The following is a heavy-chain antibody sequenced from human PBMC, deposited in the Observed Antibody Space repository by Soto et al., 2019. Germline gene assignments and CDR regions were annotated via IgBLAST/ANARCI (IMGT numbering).Heavy chain of an antibody. CDR3: ARDVFCGGAPACPDMDV. J-gene: IGHJ6*02. D-gene: IGHD2-21*01. CDR2: ISGYNGNT. CDR1: GYTFSGYS. V-gene: IGHV1-18*04. Sequence: QVVLEQSGGEVKKPGASVKVSCKASGYTFSGYSITWVRQAPGQGLEWMGRISGYNGNTNYARTIRGRLTLTTDTSTSTDYMELRSLTSDDTAVYYCARDVFCGGAPACPDMDVWVQGTTVTVSS.